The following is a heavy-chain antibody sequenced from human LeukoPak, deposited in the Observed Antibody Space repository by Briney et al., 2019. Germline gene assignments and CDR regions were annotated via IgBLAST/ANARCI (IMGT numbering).Heavy chain of an antibody. J-gene: IGHJ4*02. CDR2: IYYSGST. CDR3: ARDLRSGSSDY. CDR1: GGSVSSGSYY. D-gene: IGHD1-26*01. V-gene: IGHV4-61*01. Sequence: KPSETLSLTCTVSGGSVSSGSYYWSWIRQPPGKGLEWIGYIYYSGSTNYNPSLKSRVTISVDTSKNQFSLKLSSVTAADTAVYYCARDLRSGSSDYWGQGTLVTVSS.